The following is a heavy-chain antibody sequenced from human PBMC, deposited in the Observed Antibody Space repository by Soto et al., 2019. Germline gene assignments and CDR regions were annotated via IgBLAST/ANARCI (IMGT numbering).Heavy chain of an antibody. Sequence: PSETLSLTCAVSGGSFGSSAYYWGWIRQAPGKGLEWIGSINYSGTTYYNPSLKSRVTISVDTSKNHFSLKLSSVTAADTALYYCARAPFTIYDTSGYYDYWGQGTLVTVSS. CDR2: INYSGTT. CDR3: ARAPFTIYDTSGYYDY. CDR1: GGSFGSSAYY. V-gene: IGHV4-39*02. D-gene: IGHD3-22*01. J-gene: IGHJ4*02.